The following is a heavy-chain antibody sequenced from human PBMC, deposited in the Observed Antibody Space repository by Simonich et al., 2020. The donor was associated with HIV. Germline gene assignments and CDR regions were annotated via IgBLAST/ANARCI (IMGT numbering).Heavy chain of an antibody. CDR2: INHSGST. V-gene: IGHV4-34*01. D-gene: IGHD2-2*01. Sequence: QVQLQQWGAGLLKPSETLSLTCAVYGGSFSGYYWSWIRQPPGKGLEWLWEINHSGSTNYNPSLKSRVTISVDTSKNQFSLKLSSVTAADTAVYYCARGFYQRLYYFDYWGQGTLVTVSS. CDR3: ARGFYQRLYYFDY. J-gene: IGHJ4*02. CDR1: GGSFSGYY.